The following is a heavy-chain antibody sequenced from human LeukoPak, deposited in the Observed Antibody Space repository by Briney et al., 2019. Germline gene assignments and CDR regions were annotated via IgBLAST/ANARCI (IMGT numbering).Heavy chain of an antibody. CDR3: AFTTGNYYLDY. D-gene: IGHD1-7*01. J-gene: IGHJ4*02. CDR2: INHSGCI. V-gene: IGHV4-34*01. Sequence: SETLSLTCAVYGGSFSGYYWSWIRQSPGKGLEWIGEINHSGCINYNPSLKSRVTVSVDSSRNQFSLILGSVTAADTAVYYCAFTTGNYYLDYWGQGTRVTVSS. CDR1: GGSFSGYY.